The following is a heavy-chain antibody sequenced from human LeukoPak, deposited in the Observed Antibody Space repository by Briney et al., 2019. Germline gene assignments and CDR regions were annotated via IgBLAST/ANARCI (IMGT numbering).Heavy chain of an antibody. CDR1: GGSISSGSYY. CDR3: ARPGRDYYDSSGYDAFDI. Sequence: SETLSLTCTVSGGSISSGSYYWSWIRQPGGKGLEWIGRIYTSGSTNYNPSLKSRVTISVDTSKNQFSLKLSSVTAADTAVYYCARPGRDYYDSSGYDAFDIWGQGTMVTVSS. V-gene: IGHV4-61*02. D-gene: IGHD3-22*01. CDR2: IYTSGST. J-gene: IGHJ3*02.